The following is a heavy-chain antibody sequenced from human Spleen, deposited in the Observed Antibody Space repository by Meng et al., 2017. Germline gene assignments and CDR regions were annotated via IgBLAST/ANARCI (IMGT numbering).Heavy chain of an antibody. CDR1: GFTFSDHY. CDR2: TRNKANSYTT. Sequence: GESLKISCVASGFTFSDHYMDWVRQAPGKGLEWVGRTRNKANSYTTEYAASVKGRFTISRDDSKNSLYLQMNSLKTEDTAVYYCASSDYYYDGSGYYFGWGQGTLVTVSS. D-gene: IGHD3-22*01. CDR3: ASSDYYYDGSGYYFG. J-gene: IGHJ4*02. V-gene: IGHV3-72*01.